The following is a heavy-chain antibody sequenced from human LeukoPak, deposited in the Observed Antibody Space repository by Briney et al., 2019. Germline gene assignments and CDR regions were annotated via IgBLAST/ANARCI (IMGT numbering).Heavy chain of an antibody. CDR3: ARRDLGYCSSTSCQSSYYFDY. CDR2: IYYSGST. J-gene: IGHJ4*02. CDR1: GGSISSSSYY. D-gene: IGHD2-2*01. V-gene: IGHV4-39*01. Sequence: PSETLSLTCTVSGGSISSSSYYWGWIRQPPGKGLKWIGSIYYSGSTYYNPSLKSRVTISVDTSKNQFSLKLISVTAADTAVYYCARRDLGYCSSTSCQSSYYFDYWGQGTLVTVSS.